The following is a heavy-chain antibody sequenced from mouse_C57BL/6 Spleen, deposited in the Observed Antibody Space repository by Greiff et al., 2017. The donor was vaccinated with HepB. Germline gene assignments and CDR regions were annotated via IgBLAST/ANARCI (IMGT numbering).Heavy chain of an antibody. CDR2: ISYDGSN. V-gene: IGHV3-6*01. D-gene: IGHD3-2*02. Sequence: EVQLVESGPGLVKPSQSLSLTCSVTGYSITSGYYWNWIRQFPGNKLEWMGYISYDGSNNYNPSLKNRISITRDTSKNQFFLKLNSVTTEDTATYYCARGGSGYGRDYWGQGTTLTVSS. CDR3: ARGGSGYGRDY. CDR1: GYSITSGYY. J-gene: IGHJ2*01.